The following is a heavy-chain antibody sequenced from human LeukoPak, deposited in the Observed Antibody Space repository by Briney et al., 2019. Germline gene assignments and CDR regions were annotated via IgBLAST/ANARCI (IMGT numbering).Heavy chain of an antibody. D-gene: IGHD1-26*01. J-gene: IGHJ4*02. Sequence: SETLSLTCTVSGGSITSSSYYWGWIRQPPGKGLEWIGYIYYSGSPYHNPSLKSRVTMSVGTSKNQFSLKLTSVTAADTAVCYCARHSGTYYADFDYWGQGALVTVAS. V-gene: IGHV4-39*01. CDR2: IYYSGSP. CDR3: ARHSGTYYADFDY. CDR1: GGSITSSSYY.